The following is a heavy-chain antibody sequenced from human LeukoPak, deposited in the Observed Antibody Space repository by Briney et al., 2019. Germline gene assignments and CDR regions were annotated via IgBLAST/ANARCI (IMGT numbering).Heavy chain of an antibody. Sequence: GGSLRLSCAASGFTFSNAWMSWVRQAPGKGLEWLGHIKSKTDGGTTDYAAPVKGRFTFPRDDSKNTLYLQMNSLKSEDTAVYYCARQQLVLDSWGQGTLVTVSS. CDR2: IKSKTDGGTT. V-gene: IGHV3-15*01. CDR1: GFTFSNAW. CDR3: ARQQLVLDS. D-gene: IGHD6-13*01. J-gene: IGHJ5*01.